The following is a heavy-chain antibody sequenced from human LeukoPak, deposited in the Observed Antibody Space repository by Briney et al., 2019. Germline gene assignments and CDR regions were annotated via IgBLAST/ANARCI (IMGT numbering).Heavy chain of an antibody. J-gene: IGHJ3*02. D-gene: IGHD4-11*01. V-gene: IGHV4-39*07. CDR3: ARDNSNYVRHDAFDI. CDR1: GGSISSSSYY. CDR2: IYYSGST. Sequence: PSETLSLTCTVSGGSISSSSYYWGWIRQPPGKGLEWIGSIYYSGSTYYNPSLKSRVTTSVDTSKNQFSLKLSSVTAADTAVYYCARDNSNYVRHDAFDIWGQGTMVTVSS.